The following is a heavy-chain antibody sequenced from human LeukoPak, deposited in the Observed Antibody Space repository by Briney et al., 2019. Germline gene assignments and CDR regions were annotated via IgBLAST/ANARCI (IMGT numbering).Heavy chain of an antibody. D-gene: IGHD3-22*01. CDR1: GVTFSSYS. CDR2: ISSSSSYI. Sequence: PGGSLRLSCAASGVTFSSYSMNWVRQAPGKGLEWVSSISSSSSYIYYADAVKGRFTISRDNAKNSLYLQMNSLRAEDTAVYYCARSYYDSSGYYYAEGGHYYYYMDVWGKGTTVTVSS. J-gene: IGHJ6*03. V-gene: IGHV3-21*01. CDR3: ARSYYDSSGYYYAEGGHYYYYMDV.